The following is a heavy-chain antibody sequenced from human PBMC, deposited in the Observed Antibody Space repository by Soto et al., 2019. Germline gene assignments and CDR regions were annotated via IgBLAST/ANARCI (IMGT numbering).Heavy chain of an antibody. CDR1: VGSISSSSYY. Sequence: QLQLQESGPGLVKPSETLSLTCTVSVGSISSSSYYWGWIRQPPGKGLEWIGSIYYSGSTYYNPSLKSRVTLSVDTSKNQFSLKLSSVTAADTAVYYCARLRLLINWFDPWGQGTLVTVSS. J-gene: IGHJ5*02. CDR3: ARLRLLINWFDP. CDR2: IYYSGST. V-gene: IGHV4-39*01. D-gene: IGHD2-15*01.